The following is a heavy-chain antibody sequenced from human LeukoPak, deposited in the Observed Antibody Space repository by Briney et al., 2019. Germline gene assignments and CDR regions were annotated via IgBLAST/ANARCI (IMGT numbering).Heavy chain of an antibody. CDR2: IRSETDGGTR. Sequence: GESLTLSCAASGLTFSEAWVSWVRPAPGKGLEWVGHIRSETDGGTRDYAAPVKGRFTISRDDSKNTLYLQMNSLKSEGTAVYYCTTATFHWGQGTLVTVAS. V-gene: IGHV3-15*01. D-gene: IGHD2/OR15-2a*01. CDR1: GLTFSEAW. CDR3: TTATFH. J-gene: IGHJ1*01.